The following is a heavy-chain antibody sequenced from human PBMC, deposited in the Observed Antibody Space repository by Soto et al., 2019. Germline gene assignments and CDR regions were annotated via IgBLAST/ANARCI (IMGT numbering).Heavy chain of an antibody. D-gene: IGHD2-8*01. Sequence: ASGKVSCKTSGYTFSRYGISWVRQAPGQGLEWMGWISGYNGDTNYAQKVQGRVTMTIDTSTYTAYMELRSLTSDDTAIYYCAKNGQPPYYYYGMDVWG. V-gene: IGHV1-18*01. J-gene: IGHJ6*02. CDR2: ISGYNGDT. CDR1: GYTFSRYG. CDR3: AKNGQPPYYYYGMDV.